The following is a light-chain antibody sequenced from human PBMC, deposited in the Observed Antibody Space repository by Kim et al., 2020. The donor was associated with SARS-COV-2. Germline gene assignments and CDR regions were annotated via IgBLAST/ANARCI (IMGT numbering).Light chain of an antibody. CDR2: DVS. J-gene: IGLJ2*01. V-gene: IGLV2-11*01. CDR3: CSYAGSYTL. CDR1: GYNY. Sequence: GYNYVSWYQQHPGKAPKLMIYDVSKRPSGVPDRFSGSKSGNTASLTIPGLQAEDEADYYCCSYAGSYTLFGGGTQLTVL.